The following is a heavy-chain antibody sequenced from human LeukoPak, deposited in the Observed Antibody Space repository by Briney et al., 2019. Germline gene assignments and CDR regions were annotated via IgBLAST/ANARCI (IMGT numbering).Heavy chain of an antibody. D-gene: IGHD3-10*01. CDR3: ARAYYSYYFDY. V-gene: IGHV3-7*01. J-gene: IGHJ4*02. CDR1: GFTFSSYW. CDR2: IKQDGSEK. Sequence: PWGSLRLSCAASGFTFSSYWMSWVRQAPGKGLEWVANIKQDGSEKYYVDSVKGRFTISRDNAKNSLYLQMNSLRAEDTAVYYCARAYYSYYFDYWGQGPLVTVSS.